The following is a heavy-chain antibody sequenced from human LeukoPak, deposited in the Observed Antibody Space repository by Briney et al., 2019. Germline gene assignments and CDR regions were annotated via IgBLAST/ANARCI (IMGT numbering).Heavy chain of an antibody. D-gene: IGHD1-1*01. CDR1: GYTFTIYG. V-gene: IGHV1-18*01. CDR3: ARGWNPPYYYYGMDV. J-gene: IGHJ6*02. CDR2: ISAYNGNT. Sequence: ASVTVSFKASGYTFTIYGISWVRQAPGQGLEWMGWISAYNGNTNYAQKLQGRVTMTTDTSTSTAYMELRSLRSDDTAVYYCARGWNPPYYYYGMDVWGQGTTVTVSS.